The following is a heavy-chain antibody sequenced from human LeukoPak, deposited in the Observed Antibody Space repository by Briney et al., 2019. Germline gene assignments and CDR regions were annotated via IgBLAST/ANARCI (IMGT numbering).Heavy chain of an antibody. D-gene: IGHD2-2*01. CDR3: AKGRCSTSSCSLGYFDY. CDR1: GSTFSSHA. J-gene: IGHJ4*02. V-gene: IGHV3-23*01. CDR2: LSGSGGST. Sequence: PGGSLRLPCEASGSTFSSHALRWVRQPPGKGLEWVSGLSGSGGSTYYAGSVKSSFNISRDNSKNTLYLQMNSLRAEDTALYYCAKGRCSTSSCSLGYFDYWGQGNLVTVSS.